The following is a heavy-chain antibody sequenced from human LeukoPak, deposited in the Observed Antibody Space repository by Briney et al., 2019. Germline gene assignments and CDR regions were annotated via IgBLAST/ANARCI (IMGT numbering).Heavy chain of an antibody. V-gene: IGHV4-39*01. D-gene: IGHD5-18*01. CDR1: GGSISSSSYY. J-gene: IGHJ4*02. CDR3: ASFQGFGIQLWFYDY. CDR2: IYYSGST. Sequence: TTSETLSLTCTVSGGSISSSSYYWGWIRQPPGKGLEWIGSIYYSGSTYYNPSLKSRVTISVDTSKNQFSLKLSSVTAADTAVYYCASFQGFGIQLWFYDYWGQGTLVTVSS.